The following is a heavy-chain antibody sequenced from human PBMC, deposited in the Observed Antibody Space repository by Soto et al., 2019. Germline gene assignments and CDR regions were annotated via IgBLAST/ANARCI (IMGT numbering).Heavy chain of an antibody. CDR2: TYYRSQWFN. CDR1: GDSVSSNIVT. CDR3: ARAGVWFGELLYGYNWFDP. V-gene: IGHV6-1*01. D-gene: IGHD3-10*01. Sequence: SQTLSLTCALSGDSVSSNIVTWDWIRQSPSRGLEWLGRTYYRSQWFNDYAVSVKSRMTINADTSKNQFSLQLNYVTPEDTAVYYCARAGVWFGELLYGYNWFDPWGQGTLVTV. J-gene: IGHJ5*02.